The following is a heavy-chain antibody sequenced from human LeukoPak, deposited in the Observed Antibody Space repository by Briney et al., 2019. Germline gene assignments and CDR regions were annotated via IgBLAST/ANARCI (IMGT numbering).Heavy chain of an antibody. CDR2: IHYTGST. D-gene: IGHD6-13*01. Sequence: SETLSRTCTVSGGSIRSYYWSWIRQPPGKGLEWIGYIHYTGSTNYNPSLKSQVTISVDTSKNQFSLQLSSVTATDTAVYFCARHSSSWYPDYWGQGTLVTVSS. V-gene: IGHV4-59*08. CDR1: GGSIRSYY. CDR3: ARHSSSWYPDY. J-gene: IGHJ4*02.